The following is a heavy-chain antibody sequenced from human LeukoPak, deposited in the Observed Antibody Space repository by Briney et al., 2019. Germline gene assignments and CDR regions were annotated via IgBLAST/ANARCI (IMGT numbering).Heavy chain of an antibody. J-gene: IGHJ4*02. CDR2: INAGNGDT. CDR1: GYTFSSYA. Sequence: ASVKVSCKAAGYTFSSYAMHWIRRAPGQRLEWMGWINAGNGDTKYSQKFQDRLTITRDTSASTAYMELSSLRSEDTAVYYCARVSGGYGSIDYWGQGTLVTVSS. D-gene: IGHD3-10*01. CDR3: ARVSGGYGSIDY. V-gene: IGHV1-3*01.